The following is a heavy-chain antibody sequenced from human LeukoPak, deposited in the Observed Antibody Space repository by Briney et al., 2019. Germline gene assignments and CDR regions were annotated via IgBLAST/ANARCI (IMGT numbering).Heavy chain of an antibody. CDR1: GGSIPSYY. J-gene: IGHJ4*02. D-gene: IGHD4-11*01. CDR3: ARGAYGNYLSVGY. Sequence: PSETLSLTCALSGGSIPSYYWSWIRQTPGKGLEWIGYLLYSGSTNYNPSLKSRVTMSIDTSKNQFSLKLRSVTAADTAVYYCARGAYGNYLSVGYWGQGILVTVSS. V-gene: IGHV4-59*01. CDR2: LLYSGST.